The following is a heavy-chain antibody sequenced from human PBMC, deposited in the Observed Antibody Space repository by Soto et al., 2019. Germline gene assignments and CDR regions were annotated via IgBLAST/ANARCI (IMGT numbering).Heavy chain of an antibody. CDR3: ARHPRVEGWFDP. V-gene: IGHV4-39*01. CDR2: IYYSGST. J-gene: IGHJ5*02. Sequence: QLQLQESGPGLVKPSETLSLTCTVSGGSISSSSYYWGWIRQPPGKGLEWIGSIYYSGSTYYNPSLKSRVTISVDTSKNQFSLKLSSVTAADTAVYYCARHPRVEGWFDPWGQGTLVTVSS. CDR1: GGSISSSSYY.